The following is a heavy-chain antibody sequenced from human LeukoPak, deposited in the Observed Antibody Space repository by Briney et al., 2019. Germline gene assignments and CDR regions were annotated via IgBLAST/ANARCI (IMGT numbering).Heavy chain of an antibody. J-gene: IGHJ4*02. CDR2: INHSGST. CDR1: GGSFSGYY. V-gene: IGHV4-34*01. D-gene: IGHD6-13*01. Sequence: SETLSLTCAVYGGSFSGYYWSWIRQPPGKGLEWIGEINHSGSTNYNPSLKSRVTISVDTSKNQFSLKLSSVTAADTAVYYCARVGRDSSSWYVSSFDYWGQGTLVTVSS. CDR3: ARVGRDSSSWYVSSFDY.